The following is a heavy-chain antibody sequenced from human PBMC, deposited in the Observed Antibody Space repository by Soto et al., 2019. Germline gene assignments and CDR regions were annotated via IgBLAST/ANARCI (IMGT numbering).Heavy chain of an antibody. J-gene: IGHJ3*02. V-gene: IGHV1-18*01. CDR1: GYTFTSFG. D-gene: IGHD2-2*01. CDR3: ARDPLTRYCSGPSCYLGYAFDI. Sequence: GASVKVSCKASGYTFTSFGISWVRQAPRQGLEWMGGISAYNGNTKYAQKFQGRVTITTDTSTSTAFMELRSMRSDDTAVYYCARDPLTRYCSGPSCYLGYAFDIWGQGTMVTVSS. CDR2: ISAYNGNT.